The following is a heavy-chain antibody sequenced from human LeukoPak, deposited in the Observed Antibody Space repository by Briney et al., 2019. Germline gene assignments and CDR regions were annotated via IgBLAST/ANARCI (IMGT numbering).Heavy chain of an antibody. CDR2: IYYSGST. J-gene: IGHJ4*02. Sequence: SETLSLTCTVSGGSISSYYWSWIRQPPGKGVEWIGYIYYSGSTNYNPSLKSRVTISVDTSKNQFSLKLSSVTAADTAVYYCARGWFGELNDYWGQGTLVTVSS. D-gene: IGHD3-10*01. V-gene: IGHV4-59*08. CDR1: GGSISSYY. CDR3: ARGWFGELNDY.